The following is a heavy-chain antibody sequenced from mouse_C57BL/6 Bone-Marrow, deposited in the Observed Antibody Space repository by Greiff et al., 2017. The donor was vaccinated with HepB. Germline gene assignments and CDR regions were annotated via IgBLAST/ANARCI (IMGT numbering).Heavy chain of an antibody. CDR1: GYTFTDYE. Sequence: VQLQQSGAELVRPGASVTLSCKASGYTFTDYEMHWVKQTPVHGLEWIGAIDPETGGTAYNQKFKGKAILTADKSSSTAYMELRSLTSEDSAVYYCTLCDGYYPTRCYWGQGPTLTVSS. D-gene: IGHD2-3*01. CDR2: IDPETGGT. CDR3: TLCDGYYPTRCY. J-gene: IGHJ2*01. V-gene: IGHV1-15*01.